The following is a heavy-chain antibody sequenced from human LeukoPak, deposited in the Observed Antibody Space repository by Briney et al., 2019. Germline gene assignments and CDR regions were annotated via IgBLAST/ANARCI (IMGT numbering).Heavy chain of an antibody. V-gene: IGHV3-21*01. D-gene: IGHD3-10*01. Sequence: GGSLRLSCAASGFTFSSYSMNWVRQAPGKGLEWVSSISSSSSYIYYADSVKGRFTISRDNAKNSLYLQMNSLRAEDTAVYYCADLRAVRGVMSPINWGHGTLVTVSS. CDR1: GFTFSSYS. CDR3: ADLRAVRGVMSPIN. CDR2: ISSSSSYI. J-gene: IGHJ4*01.